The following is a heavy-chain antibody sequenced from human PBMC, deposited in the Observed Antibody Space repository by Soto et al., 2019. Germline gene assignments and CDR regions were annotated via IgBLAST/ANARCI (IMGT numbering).Heavy chain of an antibody. CDR2: IVPNIGTG. D-gene: IGHD3-3*01. Sequence: QVQLVQSGAEVKKPGSSVKVSCEASGGTLSRFISYPINWVRQAPGQGLEWMGGIVPNIGTGNYAQKFQGRHTITENKSTGTAYMELSNLRSEDTALYYCARRDTSGFLRYFDDWGQGTLVTVSS. J-gene: IGHJ4*02. CDR3: ARRDTSGFLRYFDD. CDR1: GGTLSRFISYP. V-gene: IGHV1-69*06.